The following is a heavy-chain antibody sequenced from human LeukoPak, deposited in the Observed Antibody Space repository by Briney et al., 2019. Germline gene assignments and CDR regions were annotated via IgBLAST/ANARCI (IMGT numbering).Heavy chain of an antibody. CDR1: GGSISSSSYY. D-gene: IGHD3-22*01. J-gene: IGHJ4*02. Sequence: SETLSLTCTVSGGSISSSSYYWGWIRQPPGKGLEWIGSIYYSGSTYYNPSLKSRVTISVGTSKNQFSLKLSSVTAADTAVYYCAGYHYYDSSGYTSFDYWGQGTLVTVSS. V-gene: IGHV4-39*01. CDR2: IYYSGST. CDR3: AGYHYYDSSGYTSFDY.